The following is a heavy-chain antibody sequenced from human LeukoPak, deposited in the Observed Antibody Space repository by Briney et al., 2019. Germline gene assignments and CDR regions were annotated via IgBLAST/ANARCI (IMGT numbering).Heavy chain of an antibody. CDR1: GGSISSYY. V-gene: IGHV4-4*07. J-gene: IGHJ4*02. CDR2: IYTSGST. Sequence: SETLSLTCTVSGGSISSYYWSWIRQPAGTGLEWIGRIYTSGSTNYNPSLKSRATMSVDTYKNQFSLKLSSVTAADAAVYYCARGGSDGYYFDYWGQGTLVTVSS. CDR3: ARGGSDGYYFDY. D-gene: IGHD1-26*01.